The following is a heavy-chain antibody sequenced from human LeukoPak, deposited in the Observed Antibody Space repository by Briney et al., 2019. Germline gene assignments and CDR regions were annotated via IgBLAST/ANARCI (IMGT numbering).Heavy chain of an antibody. J-gene: IGHJ4*02. D-gene: IGHD3-10*01. Sequence: ASVKVSCKASGYTFTGYYMHWVRQAPGQGLEWMGWINPNSGGTNYAQKFQGRVTMTRDTSISTAYMELSRLRSDDTAVYYCARGGPSRGSGFYYFDSWGQGTPVTVSS. CDR3: ARGGPSRGSGFYYFDS. V-gene: IGHV1-2*02. CDR1: GYTFTGYY. CDR2: INPNSGGT.